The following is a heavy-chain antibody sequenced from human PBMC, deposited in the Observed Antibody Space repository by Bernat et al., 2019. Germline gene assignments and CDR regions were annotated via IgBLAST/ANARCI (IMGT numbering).Heavy chain of an antibody. J-gene: IGHJ4*02. CDR2: INHSGST. V-gene: IGHV4-34*01. Sequence: QVQLQQWGAGLLKPSETLSLTCAVYGGSFSGYYWSWIRQPPGKGLEWIGEINHSGSTNYNPSLKSRVTISVDTSKNQISLELSSVTAADTAVYYCAREGGVAAGTKWGQGTLVTVSS. D-gene: IGHD6-13*01. CDR1: GGSFSGYY. CDR3: AREGGVAAGTK.